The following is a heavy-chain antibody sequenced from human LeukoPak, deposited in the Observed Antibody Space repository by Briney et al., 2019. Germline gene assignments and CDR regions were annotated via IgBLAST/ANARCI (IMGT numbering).Heavy chain of an antibody. D-gene: IGHD3-10*01. V-gene: IGHV4-59*01. Sequence: SSETLSLTCTVSGGSISSYYWSWIRQAPGKGLEWIGYIYYSGSTNYNPSLKSRVTISVDTSKNQFSLKLSSVTAADTAVYYCARVLRSWSSGRVYWFDPWGQGTLVTVSS. CDR3: ARVLRSWSSGRVYWFDP. J-gene: IGHJ5*02. CDR1: GGSISSYY. CDR2: IYYSGST.